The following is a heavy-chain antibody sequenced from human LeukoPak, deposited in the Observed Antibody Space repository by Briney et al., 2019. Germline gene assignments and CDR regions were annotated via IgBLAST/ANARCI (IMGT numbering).Heavy chain of an antibody. Sequence: PGGSLRLSCAASGFTFSSYSMNWLRQAPGKGLEWVSSISSSSSYIYYADSVKGRFTISRDNAKNSLYLQMNSLRAEDTAVYYCARDPALESGAAGPLDNWFDPWGQGTLVTVSS. J-gene: IGHJ5*02. CDR2: ISSSSSYI. D-gene: IGHD6-13*01. CDR1: GFTFSSYS. V-gene: IGHV3-21*01. CDR3: ARDPALESGAAGPLDNWFDP.